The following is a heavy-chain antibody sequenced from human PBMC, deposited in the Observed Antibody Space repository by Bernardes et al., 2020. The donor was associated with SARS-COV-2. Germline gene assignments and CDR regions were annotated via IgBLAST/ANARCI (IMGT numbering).Heavy chain of an antibody. J-gene: IGHJ5*02. Sequence: GGSLRLSCAGSGFDFSDYWMTWVRQAPGKGLEWVANIKRDGSETYYVDSVKGRFTISRDDSMNTLYLQMNSLETEDTAVYYCTTYRQERHHWGQGTLVTVSS. V-gene: IGHV3-7*03. CDR3: TTYRQERHH. D-gene: IGHD6-25*01. CDR1: GFDFSDYW. CDR2: IKRDGSET.